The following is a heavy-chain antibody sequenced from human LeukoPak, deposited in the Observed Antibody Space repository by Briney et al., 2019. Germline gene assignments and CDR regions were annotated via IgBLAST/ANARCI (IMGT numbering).Heavy chain of an antibody. CDR2: IYYSGST. V-gene: IGHV4-31*03. Sequence: SETLSLTCTVSGGSISSGGYYWSWIRQHPGKGLEWIGYIYYSGSTYYNPSLKSRVTISVDTSKNQFSLKLSSVTAADTAVYYCARVDYSSGYYLDYWGQGILVTVSS. CDR1: GGSISSGGYY. CDR3: ARVDYSSGYYLDY. D-gene: IGHD3-22*01. J-gene: IGHJ4*02.